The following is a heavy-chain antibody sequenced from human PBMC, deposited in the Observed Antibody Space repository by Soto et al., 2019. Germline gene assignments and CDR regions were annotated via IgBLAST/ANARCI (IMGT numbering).Heavy chain of an antibody. CDR3: ARGGTPLDY. D-gene: IGHD3-16*01. CDR1: GYTFTNIG. CDR2: ISAYNGNT. Sequence: QVQLVQYGAEVKKPGASVKVSCKASGYTFTNIGISWVRQAPGQGLEWMGWISAYNGNTNYAQHFQGRVTMTTDTSTCSSYMDLRSLRSDYTAVYVCARGGTPLDYCGQGTMVTVST. V-gene: IGHV1-18*01. J-gene: IGHJ4*02.